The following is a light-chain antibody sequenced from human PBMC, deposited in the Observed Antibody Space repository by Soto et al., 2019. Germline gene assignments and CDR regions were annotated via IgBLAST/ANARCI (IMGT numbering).Light chain of an antibody. V-gene: IGKV1-9*01. Sequence: DIQLTQSPSFLSASIGDRVTITCRASQDFSNFLAWYQQKPGRAPKLLMYDASTLQSGVPSRFSGSGSGTEFTLTISSLQPEDFATYCCQQLYSFPLTVGGGTKV. CDR1: QDFSNF. J-gene: IGKJ4*01. CDR2: DAS. CDR3: QQLYSFPLT.